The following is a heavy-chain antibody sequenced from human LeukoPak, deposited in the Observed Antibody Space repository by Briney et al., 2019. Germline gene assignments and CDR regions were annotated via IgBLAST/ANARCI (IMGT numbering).Heavy chain of an antibody. CDR3: ASPGYSSGWYWVY. J-gene: IGHJ4*02. Sequence: SVKVSCKASGGTFSSYAISWVRQAPGQGLEWMGRIISIFGTANYAQKFQGRVTITTDESTSTAYMELSSLRSEDTAVYYCASPGYSSGWYWVYWGQGTLVTVSS. D-gene: IGHD6-19*01. V-gene: IGHV1-69*05. CDR1: GGTFSSYA. CDR2: IISIFGTA.